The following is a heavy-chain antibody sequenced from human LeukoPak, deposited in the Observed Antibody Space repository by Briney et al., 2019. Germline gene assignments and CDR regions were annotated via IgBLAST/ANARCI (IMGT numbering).Heavy chain of an antibody. CDR3: ARELVHYDSSGCDY. CDR1: GFTFSTYS. CDR2: ISSSSSYI. J-gene: IGHJ4*02. D-gene: IGHD3-22*01. Sequence: GGSLRLSCAASGFTFSTYSMNWVRQAPGKGLEWVSSISSSSSYIYYADSVKGRFTISRDNAKNSLYLQMNSLRAEDTAVYYCARELVHYDSSGCDYWGQGTLVTVSS. V-gene: IGHV3-21*01.